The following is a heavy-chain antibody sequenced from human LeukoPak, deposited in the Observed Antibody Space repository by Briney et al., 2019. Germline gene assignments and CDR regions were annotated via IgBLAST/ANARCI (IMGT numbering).Heavy chain of an antibody. CDR3: ARVESYYYSMDV. V-gene: IGHV1-3*01. D-gene: IGHD5-24*01. CDR2: INAGNGNT. CDR1: GYTFTSYA. Sequence: ASVKVSCKASGYTFTSYAMHWVRQAPGQRLEWMGWINAGNGNTKYSQKFQGRVTITRDTSASTAYMELSSLRSEDTAVYYCARVESYYYSMDVWGKGTTVTVSS. J-gene: IGHJ6*04.